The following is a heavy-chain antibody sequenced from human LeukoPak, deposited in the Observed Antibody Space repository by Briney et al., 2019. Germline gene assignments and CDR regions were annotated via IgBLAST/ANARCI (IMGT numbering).Heavy chain of an antibody. Sequence: PSETLSLTCTVSGGSISGYYWSWIRQPPGKGLEWIGYIYFSGSTKYNPSLKSRVTISVDTSKNQFSLKLSSVTAADTAVYYCARVRGVRVYGGTLDYWGQGTLVTVSS. J-gene: IGHJ4*02. D-gene: IGHD4-23*01. V-gene: IGHV4-59*01. CDR1: GGSISGYY. CDR3: ARVRGVRVYGGTLDY. CDR2: IYFSGST.